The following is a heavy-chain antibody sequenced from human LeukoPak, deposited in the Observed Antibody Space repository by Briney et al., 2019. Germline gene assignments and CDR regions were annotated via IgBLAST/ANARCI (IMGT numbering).Heavy chain of an antibody. V-gene: IGHV4-34*01. Sequence: ETLSLTCAVYGGSFSGYYWSWIRQPPGKGLEWIGEINHSGSTNYNPSLKSRVTISVDTSKNQFSLKLSSVTAADTAVYYCARGVCSSTSCYTPGWFDPWGQGTLVTVSS. D-gene: IGHD2-2*02. CDR3: ARGVCSSTSCYTPGWFDP. CDR1: GGSFSGYY. CDR2: INHSGST. J-gene: IGHJ5*02.